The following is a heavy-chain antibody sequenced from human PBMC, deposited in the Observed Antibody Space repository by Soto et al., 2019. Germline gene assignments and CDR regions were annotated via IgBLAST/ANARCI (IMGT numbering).Heavy chain of an antibody. D-gene: IGHD2-8*02. CDR2: ISGSGGST. J-gene: IGHJ4*02. CDR3: AKGTGAVRPRLLAY. Sequence: GGSLRLSCAASGFTFSSYAMSWVRQAPGKGLEWVSAISGSGGSTYYADYVKGRFTIYRDNSKNTLYMKMKSLRAEDTAVYYCAKGTGAVRPRLLAYWGQGTLVTVSS. CDR1: GFTFSSYA. V-gene: IGHV3-23*01.